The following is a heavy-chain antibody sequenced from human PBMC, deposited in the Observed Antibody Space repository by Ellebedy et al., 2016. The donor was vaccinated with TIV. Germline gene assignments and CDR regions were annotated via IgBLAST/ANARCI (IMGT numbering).Heavy chain of an antibody. CDR1: GFTFNNFA. J-gene: IGHJ2*01. D-gene: IGHD3-9*01. CDR3: ARVYLDSMPQLWYFDL. Sequence: GESLKISCEASGFTFNNFAMNWVRQVPGKAPEWLAYILPSGGGIYYAGSVKGRFTISIDNTKNSLHLDMINLRVDDSAVYYCARVYLDSMPQLWYFDLWGRGTLVTVSS. CDR2: ILPSGGGI. V-gene: IGHV3-48*03.